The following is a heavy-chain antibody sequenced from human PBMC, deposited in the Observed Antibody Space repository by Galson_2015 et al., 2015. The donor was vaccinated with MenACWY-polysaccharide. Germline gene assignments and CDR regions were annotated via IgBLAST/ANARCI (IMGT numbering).Heavy chain of an antibody. CDR1: GGSLRGYY. CDR2: INHSGST. D-gene: IGHD7-27*01. J-gene: IGHJ6*02. V-gene: IGHV4-34*01. CDR3: ASGLNGAQEPYGMDV. Sequence: GTMSLTCAVYGGSLRGYYWSWLRQPPGKGLEWIGEINHSGSTNYNPSLKNRVTISVDTSKNQFSLKLSSVTAADTAVYYCASGLNGAQEPYGMDVWGQGTTVTVSS.